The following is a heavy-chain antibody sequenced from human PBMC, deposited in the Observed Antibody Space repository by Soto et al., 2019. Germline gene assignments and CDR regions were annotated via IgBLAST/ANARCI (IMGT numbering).Heavy chain of an antibody. CDR2: IIPISGTA. V-gene: IGHV1-69*13. D-gene: IGHD6-13*01. J-gene: IGHJ5*02. CDR3: ARGGSRWYGRSWFDP. CDR1: GGTFSSYA. Sequence: WASVKVSCKASGGTFSSYAISWVRQAPGQGLEWMGGIIPISGTANYAQKFQGRVTITADESTSTAYMELSSLRSEDTAVYYCARGGSRWYGRSWFDPWGQGTLVTVSS.